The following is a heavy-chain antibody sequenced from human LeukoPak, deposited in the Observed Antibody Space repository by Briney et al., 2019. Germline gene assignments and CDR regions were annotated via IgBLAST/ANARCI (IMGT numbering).Heavy chain of an antibody. Sequence: SETLSLTCAVYGGSFSGYYWSWIRKPPGKGLEWIGEINHSGSTNYNPSLKSRVTISVDTSKNQFSLKLSSVTAADTAVYYCARGGGVVVAATKGFWFDPWGQGTLVTVSS. J-gene: IGHJ5*02. CDR3: ARGGGVVVAATKGFWFDP. CDR1: GGSFSGYY. D-gene: IGHD2-15*01. V-gene: IGHV4-34*01. CDR2: INHSGST.